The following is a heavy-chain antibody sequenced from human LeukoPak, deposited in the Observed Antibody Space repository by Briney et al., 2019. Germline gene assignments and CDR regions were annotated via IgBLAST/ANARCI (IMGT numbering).Heavy chain of an antibody. J-gene: IGHJ5*02. Sequence: SETLSLTCSVPGAYLCIHYWNWIRQPPGKRLEWIGNIYTSGRTNYNPSLKSRVTISLDTSKDQFSLKLTSVTAADTAFYYCAKDWKLGSWGQGTLVTVSS. D-gene: IGHD2-15*01. CDR1: GAYLCIHY. CDR2: IYTSGRT. CDR3: AKDWKLGS. V-gene: IGHV4-59*11.